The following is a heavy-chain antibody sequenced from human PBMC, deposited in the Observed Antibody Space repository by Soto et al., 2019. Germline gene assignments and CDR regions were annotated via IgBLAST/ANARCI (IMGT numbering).Heavy chain of an antibody. CDR3: ATCDYGENYGMDV. Sequence: VGSLTLSCKASGYSFTRQWINWVRPMPGKGLEWMGRIDPGDSYATYSPSFQGHVTISADKSISTAYLQWNSLKASDTAMYYCATCDYGENYGMDVWGQGTTVTVSS. V-gene: IGHV5-10-1*01. D-gene: IGHD4-17*01. CDR1: GYSFTRQW. J-gene: IGHJ6*02. CDR2: IDPGDSYA.